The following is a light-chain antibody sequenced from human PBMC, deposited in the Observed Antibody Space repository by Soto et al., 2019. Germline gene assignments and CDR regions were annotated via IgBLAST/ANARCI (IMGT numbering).Light chain of an antibody. CDR1: TTNIGSHYD. V-gene: IGLV1-40*01. CDR2: YNS. Sequence: QSVLTQPPSVSGAPGQRVTISCDGSTTNIGSHYDVHWYQHLPGTAPKLLISYNSKRPSGVPDRFSGSKSGTSASLVITGLQAEDEADYYCQSYDTTLSDVFGSGTKVTVL. J-gene: IGLJ1*01. CDR3: QSYDTTLSDV.